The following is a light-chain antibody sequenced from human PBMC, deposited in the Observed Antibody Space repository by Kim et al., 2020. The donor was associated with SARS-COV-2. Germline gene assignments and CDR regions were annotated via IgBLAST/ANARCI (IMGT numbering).Light chain of an antibody. Sequence: PGERVTPSCRASQSVSSSYLTWYQQKPGQAPRLLIYGASTSATGIPARFSGSGSGTDYTLTISSLQPEDFAVYYCQQDYNLPLTFGGGTKVDIK. CDR3: QQDYNLPLT. CDR1: QSVSSSY. J-gene: IGKJ4*01. CDR2: GAS. V-gene: IGKV3D-7*01.